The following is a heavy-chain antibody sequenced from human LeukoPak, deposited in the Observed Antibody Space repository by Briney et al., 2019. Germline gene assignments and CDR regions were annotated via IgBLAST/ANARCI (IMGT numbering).Heavy chain of an antibody. J-gene: IGHJ4*02. CDR2: ISSGAATI. CDR3: ALSAYYYGSGAQGDYFDY. D-gene: IGHD3-10*01. CDR1: GITFSSYA. Sequence: PGGSLRLSCAASGITFSSYAMHWVRQAPGKGLEWVSSISSGAATIYYADSVKGRFTISRDNAKNSLYLQMNSLRAEDTAVYYCALSAYYYGSGAQGDYFDYWGQGTLVTVSS. V-gene: IGHV3-48*04.